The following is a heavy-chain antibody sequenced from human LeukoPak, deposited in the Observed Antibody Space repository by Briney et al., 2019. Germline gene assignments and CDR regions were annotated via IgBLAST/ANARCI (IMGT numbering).Heavy chain of an antibody. Sequence: GGSLRLSCAASGFIFSSYWMTWVRQAPGKGLEWVSVIYSGGSTYYADSVKGRFTISRDNSKNTLYLQMNSLRAEDTAVYYCAKDSHHDILTGYVNWFDPWGQGTLVTVSS. V-gene: IGHV3-53*01. J-gene: IGHJ5*02. D-gene: IGHD3-9*01. CDR3: AKDSHHDILTGYVNWFDP. CDR2: IYSGGST. CDR1: GFIFSSYW.